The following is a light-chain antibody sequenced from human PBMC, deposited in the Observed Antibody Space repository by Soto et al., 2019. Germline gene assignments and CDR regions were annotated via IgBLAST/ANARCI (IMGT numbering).Light chain of an antibody. CDR3: QQYHNLWT. V-gene: IGKV3-15*01. J-gene: IGKJ1*01. CDR1: HYIYSN. CDR2: RAS. Sequence: EIVMTQSPATLSVSPGERATLSCTASHYIYSNVAWFQQRPGQAPRLLIYRASTRATGTPARFSDSGSGTEFTLTITSLQSEDFALYYCQQYHNLWTFGQGTEVEIK.